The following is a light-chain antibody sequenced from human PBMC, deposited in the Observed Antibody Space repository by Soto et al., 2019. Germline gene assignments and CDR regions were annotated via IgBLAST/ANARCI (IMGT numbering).Light chain of an antibody. Sequence: ETVLTQSPGTLSLSPGERATLSCRASQSVSSNYLAWYQQKPGQSPRLLIYGASTRATGIPDRFSGSGSGTDFTLTISRLEPEDFAVYYCQQYGSWITFGQGTRLEMK. V-gene: IGKV3-20*01. J-gene: IGKJ5*01. CDR3: QQYGSWIT. CDR1: QSVSSNY. CDR2: GAS.